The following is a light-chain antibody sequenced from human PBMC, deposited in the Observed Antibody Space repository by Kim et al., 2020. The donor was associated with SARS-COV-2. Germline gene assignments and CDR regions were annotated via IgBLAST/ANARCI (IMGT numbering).Light chain of an antibody. V-gene: IGKV1-9*01. Sequence: LTQSPSSLSASVGDRVTITCRASQGISSYLAWYQQKPGKAPKLLIYAASTLQSGVPSRFSGSGSGTDFTLTISSLQSEDFATYYCQHLDSYPFSFGGGTKVDIK. CDR2: AAS. CDR3: QHLDSYPFS. J-gene: IGKJ4*01. CDR1: QGISSY.